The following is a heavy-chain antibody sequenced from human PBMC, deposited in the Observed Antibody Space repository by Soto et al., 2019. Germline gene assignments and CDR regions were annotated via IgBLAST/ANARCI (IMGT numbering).Heavy chain of an antibody. Sequence: ASVKVSCKASGYTFTGYYMHWVRQAPGQGLEWMGWINPNSGGTNYAQKFQGWVTMTRDTSISTAYMELSRLRSDDTAVYYCARAVVRGVINNYYGMDVWGPGTTVTVSS. V-gene: IGHV1-2*04. D-gene: IGHD3-10*01. CDR3: ARAVVRGVINNYYGMDV. CDR2: INPNSGGT. CDR1: GYTFTGYY. J-gene: IGHJ6*02.